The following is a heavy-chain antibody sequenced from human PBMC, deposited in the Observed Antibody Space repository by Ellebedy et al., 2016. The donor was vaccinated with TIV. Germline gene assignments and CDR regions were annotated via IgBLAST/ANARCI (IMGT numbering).Heavy chain of an antibody. CDR1: GYTFTSYG. D-gene: IGHD3-10*01. CDR2: ISAYNGNT. V-gene: IGHV1-18*04. Sequence: AASVKVSCKASGYTFTSYGISWVRQAPGQGLEWMGWISAYNGNTNYAQKLQGRVTMTTDTSTSTAYMGLRSLRADDTAVYYCARRGRHRYYGSGSYYNVPWGYYYGMDVWGQGTTVTVSS. CDR3: ARRGRHRYYGSGSYYNVPWGYYYGMDV. J-gene: IGHJ6*02.